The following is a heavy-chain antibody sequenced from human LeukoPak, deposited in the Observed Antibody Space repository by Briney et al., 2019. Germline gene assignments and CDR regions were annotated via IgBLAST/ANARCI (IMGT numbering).Heavy chain of an antibody. CDR1: GYTFTSYD. J-gene: IGHJ6*03. CDR2: ISAYNGNT. V-gene: IGHV1-18*01. Sequence: GASVKASCKASGYTFTSYDINWVRQAPGQGLEWMGWISAYNGNTNYAQKLQGRGTMTTDTSTSTAYMELRSLRSDDTAVYYCARRVCSGGSCYIGYYYYYYMDVWRKETTDSVSS. D-gene: IGHD2-15*01. CDR3: ARRVCSGGSCYIGYYYYYYMDV.